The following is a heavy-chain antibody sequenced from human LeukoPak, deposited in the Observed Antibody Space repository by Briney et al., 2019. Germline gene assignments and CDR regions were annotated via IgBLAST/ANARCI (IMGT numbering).Heavy chain of an antibody. CDR3: ARVFPYCSSPSCYTADY. Sequence: GGSLRLSCAASGFTFSDYYMSWIRQAPGKGLEWVANIKQDGSEKYYVDSVKGRFTISRDNAKNSLYLQMNGLRVEDTAVYYCARVFPYCSSPSCYTADYWGQGTLVTVSS. D-gene: IGHD2-2*02. CDR2: IKQDGSEK. V-gene: IGHV3-7*01. CDR1: GFTFSDYY. J-gene: IGHJ4*02.